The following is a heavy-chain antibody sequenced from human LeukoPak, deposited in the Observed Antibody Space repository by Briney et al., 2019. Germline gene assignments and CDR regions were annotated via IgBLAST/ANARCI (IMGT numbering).Heavy chain of an antibody. Sequence: ASVKVSCKASGYTFASDYDIDWVRQAPGQGLEWMGWMNSNSGKTVYARKFQGRVTMTRNTSISTAYMELSSLRSEDTAVYYCARGAPVGSSNWFDPWGQGTLVTVSS. D-gene: IGHD1-26*01. V-gene: IGHV1-8*01. CDR2: MNSNSGKT. CDR3: ARGAPVGSSNWFDP. J-gene: IGHJ5*02. CDR1: GYTFASDYD.